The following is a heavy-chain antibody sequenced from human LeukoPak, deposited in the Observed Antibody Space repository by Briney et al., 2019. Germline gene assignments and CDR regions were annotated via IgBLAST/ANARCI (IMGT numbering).Heavy chain of an antibody. D-gene: IGHD3-10*01. Sequence: KPSETLSLTCTVSGGSVSSTTYYWGWIRQPPGKELEWIGSVYYTGTTYYNPSLKSRVTISVDTSKNQFSLRLTSVTAADTALYYCATSPGHINYFDFWGQGTLVTVSS. CDR3: ATSPGHINYFDF. CDR2: VYYTGTT. J-gene: IGHJ4*02. CDR1: GGSVSSTTYY. V-gene: IGHV4-39*01.